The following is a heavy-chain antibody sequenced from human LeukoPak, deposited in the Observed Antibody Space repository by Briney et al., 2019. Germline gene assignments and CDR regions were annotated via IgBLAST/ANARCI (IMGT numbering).Heavy chain of an antibody. D-gene: IGHD3-10*01. CDR2: ISTNTGNP. J-gene: IGHJ4*02. CDR1: GYTFTSYG. V-gene: IGHV7-4-1*02. CDR3: ARGERLLWFAQNY. Sequence: ASVKVSCKASGYTFTSYGISWVRQAPGQGLEWMGRISTNTGNPTYAQGFTGRFVFSLDTSVSTAYLQISSLKAEDTAVYYCARGERLLWFAQNYWGQGTLVTVSS.